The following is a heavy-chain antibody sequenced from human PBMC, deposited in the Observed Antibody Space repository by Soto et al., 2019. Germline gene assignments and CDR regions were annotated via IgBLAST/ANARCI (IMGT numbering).Heavy chain of an antibody. V-gene: IGHV3-30-3*01. D-gene: IGHD3-22*01. J-gene: IGHJ3*02. CDR1: GFTFSTYA. CDR3: ARGGPYYYDSSDWGAFHI. CDR2: ISYDGSNK. Sequence: QVQLVESGGGVVQPGRSLRLSCAASGFTFSTYAMHWVRQAPGKGLDWVAVISYDGSNKYYADYVKGRFTISRDNSKNTLYLQMNSLRAEDTTVYYCARGGPYYYDSSDWGAFHIWGQGTMVTVSS.